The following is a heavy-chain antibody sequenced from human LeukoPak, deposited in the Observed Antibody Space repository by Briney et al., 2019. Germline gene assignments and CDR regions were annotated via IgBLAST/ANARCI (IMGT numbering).Heavy chain of an antibody. D-gene: IGHD6-19*01. J-gene: IGHJ3*02. Sequence: PGGSLRLSCAASGFTFSSYGMHWVRQAPGKGLEWVANIKQDGSEKYYVDSVKGRFTISRDNAKNSLYLQMNSLRAEDTAVYYCARGRAVFLDAFDIWGQGTMVTVSS. CDR3: ARGRAVFLDAFDI. CDR2: IKQDGSEK. V-gene: IGHV3-7*01. CDR1: GFTFSSYG.